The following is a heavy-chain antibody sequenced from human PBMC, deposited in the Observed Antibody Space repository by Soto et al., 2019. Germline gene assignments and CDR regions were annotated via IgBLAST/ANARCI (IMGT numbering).Heavy chain of an antibody. CDR1: GFTFSSYA. CDR3: ARRLSFHYYDSSGYYRDAFDI. Sequence: GGSLRLSCAASGFTFSSYAMHWVRQAPGKGLEWVAVISYDGSNKYYADSVKGRFTISRDNSKNTLYLQMNSLRAEDTAVYYCARRLSFHYYDSSGYYRDAFDIWGQGTMVTVS. J-gene: IGHJ3*02. V-gene: IGHV3-30-3*01. CDR2: ISYDGSNK. D-gene: IGHD3-22*01.